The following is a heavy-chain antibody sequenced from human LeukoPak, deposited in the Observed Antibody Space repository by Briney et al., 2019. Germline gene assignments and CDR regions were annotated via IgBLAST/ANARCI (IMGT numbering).Heavy chain of an antibody. CDR1: GGSISSYY. Sequence: KPSKTLSLTCTVSGGSISSYYWSWIRQPPGKGLEWIGYIYYSGSTNYNPSLKSRVTISVDTSKNQFSLKLSSVTAADTAVYYCARHQGRLRPYYFDYWGQGTLVTVSS. D-gene: IGHD4-17*01. V-gene: IGHV4-59*08. J-gene: IGHJ4*02. CDR2: IYYSGST. CDR3: ARHQGRLRPYYFDY.